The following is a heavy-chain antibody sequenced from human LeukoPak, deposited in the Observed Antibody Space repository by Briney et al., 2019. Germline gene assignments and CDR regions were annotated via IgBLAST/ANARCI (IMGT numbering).Heavy chain of an antibody. J-gene: IGHJ4*02. CDR1: GFTFSSYW. CDR3: ARGGYYDSSGYLSNLDY. CDR2: INHNGNVN. Sequence: GGSLRLSCAASGFTFSSYWMNWARQAPGKGLEWVASINHNGNVNYYVDSVKGRFTISRDNAKNSLYLQMSNLRAEDTAVYFCARGGYYDSSGYLSNLDYWGQGTLVTVSS. D-gene: IGHD3-22*01. V-gene: IGHV3-7*03.